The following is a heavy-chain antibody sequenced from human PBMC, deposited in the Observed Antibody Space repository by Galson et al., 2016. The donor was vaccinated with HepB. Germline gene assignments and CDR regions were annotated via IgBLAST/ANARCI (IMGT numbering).Heavy chain of an antibody. CDR3: ARRNSLKNGSGFPYYAFDV. CDR2: IYPRDSDT. J-gene: IGHJ6*02. D-gene: IGHD4-23*01. Sequence: QSRAEVKEPGDSLKISCQAPGYNFASHWVAWVRHKPGKGLEWMGIIYPRDSDTKYSPSFQGQVIITADRSVDTVHLFLPRVKASDTATYYCARRNSLKNGSGFPYYAFDVWGPGTTVIVS. V-gene: IGHV5-51*01. CDR1: GYNFASHW.